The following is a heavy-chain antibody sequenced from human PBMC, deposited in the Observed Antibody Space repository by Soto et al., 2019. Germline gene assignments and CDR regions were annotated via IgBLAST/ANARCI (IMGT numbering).Heavy chain of an antibody. D-gene: IGHD3-22*01. CDR3: ARAFYYEVAGWFDP. J-gene: IGHJ5*02. CDR1: GYSISNGYY. Sequence: SETLSLTCAVSGYSISNGYYWGWIRQPPGKGLEWIGSIFRSGNTYYNPSLKSRVIISVDTSKNQFSLKLNSVTAADTAVYSCARAFYYEVAGWFDPWGPGTLVTVSS. CDR2: IFRSGNT. V-gene: IGHV4-38-2*01.